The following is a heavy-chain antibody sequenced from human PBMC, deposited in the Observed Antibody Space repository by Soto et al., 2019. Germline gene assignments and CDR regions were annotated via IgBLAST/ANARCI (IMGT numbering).Heavy chain of an antibody. CDR1: GYTFSGFY. CDR3: ASAAVTGTAGLDF. Sequence: ASVKVSCKASGYTFSGFYMHWVRQAPGQGLEWMGWINPNSGGTKSAERFQGRVTMTRDTSISTAYMELSRLTSDDTAVYYCASAAVTGTAGLDFWGQGTQVTVSS. D-gene: IGHD6-19*01. V-gene: IGHV1-2*02. CDR2: INPNSGGT. J-gene: IGHJ4*02.